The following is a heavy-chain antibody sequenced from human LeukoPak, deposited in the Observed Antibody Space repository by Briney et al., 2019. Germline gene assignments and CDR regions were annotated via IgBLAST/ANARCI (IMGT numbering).Heavy chain of an antibody. J-gene: IGHJ4*02. CDR2: ISHSGST. V-gene: IGHV4-34*01. D-gene: IGHD3-22*01. Sequence: SETLSLTCAVYGGSFSGYYWSWIRQPPGKGLEWIGEISHSGSTNYNPSLKSRVTISVDTSKNQFSLKLSSVTAADTAVYYCARSSGYYYALWYFDYWGQGTLVTVSS. CDR1: GGSFSGYY. CDR3: ARSSGYYYALWYFDY.